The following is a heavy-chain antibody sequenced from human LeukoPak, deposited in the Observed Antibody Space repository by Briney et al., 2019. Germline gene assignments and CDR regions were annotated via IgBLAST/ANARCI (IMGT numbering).Heavy chain of an antibody. Sequence: GASVKVSCKVSGYTLTELSMHWVRQAPGKGLEWMGGFDPEDGETIYAQKFQGRVTMTEDTSTDTAYMELSSLRSEDTAVYYCATDAVAGTLDAFDIWGQGTMVTVSS. J-gene: IGHJ3*02. CDR2: FDPEDGET. V-gene: IGHV1-24*01. CDR1: GYTLTELS. CDR3: ATDAVAGTLDAFDI. D-gene: IGHD6-19*01.